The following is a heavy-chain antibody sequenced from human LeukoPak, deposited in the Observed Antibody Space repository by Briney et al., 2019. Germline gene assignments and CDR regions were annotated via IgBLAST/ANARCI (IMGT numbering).Heavy chain of an antibody. CDR2: INPRSGDT. CDR3: AREIARTTSRGSGDAFDI. J-gene: IGHJ3*02. CDR1: GYTFTGYY. Sequence: ASVKVSCKASGYTFTGYYMHWVRQAPGQGLEWLGWINPRSGDTNYAQKFQDSASMTRDTSINTAYMELRRLNSDDTAVYYCAREIARTTSRGSGDAFDIWGQGTMVTVSS. V-gene: IGHV1-2*02. D-gene: IGHD2-15*01.